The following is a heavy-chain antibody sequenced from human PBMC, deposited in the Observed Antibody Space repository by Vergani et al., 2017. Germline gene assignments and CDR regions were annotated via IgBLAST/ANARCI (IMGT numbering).Heavy chain of an antibody. J-gene: IGHJ5*02. CDR3: ARLADYDILTGQNWFDP. CDR2: INPSGGST. D-gene: IGHD3-9*01. V-gene: IGHV1-46*01. Sequence: QVQLVQSGAEVKKPGASVKVSCKASGYTFTSYYMHWVRQAPGQGLEWMGIINPSGGSTSYAQKFQGRVTMTRDTSTSTVYMELSSLRSEDTAVYYCARLADYDILTGQNWFDPWGQGTLVTVSS. CDR1: GYTFTSYY.